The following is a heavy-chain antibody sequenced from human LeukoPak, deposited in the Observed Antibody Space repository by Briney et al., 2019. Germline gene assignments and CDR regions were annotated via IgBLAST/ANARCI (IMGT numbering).Heavy chain of an antibody. CDR1: GYTFTGYY. V-gene: IGHV1-2*02. CDR3: ASVGYCSSTSCYTIGRNYYYGMDV. D-gene: IGHD2-2*02. J-gene: IGHJ6*02. CDR2: INPNSGGT. Sequence: ASVKVSCKASGYTFTGYYMHWVRQAPGQGLEWMGWINPNSGGTSYAQKFQGRVTMTRDTSISTAYMELSRLRSDDTAVYYCASVGYCSSTSCYTIGRNYYYGMDVWGQGTTVTVSS.